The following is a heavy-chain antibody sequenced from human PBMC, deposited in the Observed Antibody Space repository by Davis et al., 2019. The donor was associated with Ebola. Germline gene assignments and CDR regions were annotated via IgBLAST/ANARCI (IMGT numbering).Heavy chain of an antibody. V-gene: IGHV5-51*01. CDR2: IFPGDSDT. CDR3: ARGTDGYNPGGYFDS. D-gene: IGHD5-24*01. Sequence: GGSLRLSCKGSGYSFITYWIVWVRQMPGKGLESMGIIFPGDSDTRYSPSFQGQVTISADKSISTAYLQWSSLKASDTAMYYCARGTDGYNPGGYFDSWGQGTLVTVSS. J-gene: IGHJ4*02. CDR1: GYSFITYW.